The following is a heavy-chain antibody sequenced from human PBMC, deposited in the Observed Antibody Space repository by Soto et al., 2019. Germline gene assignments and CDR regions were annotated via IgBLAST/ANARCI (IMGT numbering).Heavy chain of an antibody. J-gene: IGHJ6*02. V-gene: IGHV1-69*13. D-gene: IGHD3-3*01. CDR1: GGTFSSYA. CDR3: AREGDFWSGYYGMDV. CDR2: IIPIFGTA. Sequence: SVKVSCKASGGTFSSYAISWVRQAPGQGLERMGGIIPIFGTANYAQKFQGRVTITADESTSTAYMELSSLRSEDTAVYYCAREGDFWSGYYGMDVWGQGTTVTVSS.